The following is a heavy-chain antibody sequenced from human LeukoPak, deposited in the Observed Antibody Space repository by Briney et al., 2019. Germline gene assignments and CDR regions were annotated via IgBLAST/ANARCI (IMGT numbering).Heavy chain of an antibody. Sequence: AGGSLRLSCAASGFSFEEYGMSWVRQAPGKGLEWVSGISLNGGGTGYADSVKGRFTISRDNAKNSLYLQMNSLRAEDTAVYYCARAIVSSLGAFDIWGQGTMVTVSS. CDR3: ARAIVSSLGAFDI. D-gene: IGHD6-13*01. CDR1: GFSFEEYG. J-gene: IGHJ3*02. V-gene: IGHV3-20*04. CDR2: ISLNGGGT.